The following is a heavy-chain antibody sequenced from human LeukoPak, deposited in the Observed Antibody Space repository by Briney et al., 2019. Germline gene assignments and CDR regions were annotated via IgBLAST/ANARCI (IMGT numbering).Heavy chain of an antibody. CDR3: ARGGIASVDPTGY. CDR1: GFTFSKYW. Sequence: GGSLRLSCAASGFTFSKYWMLWVRQAPGKGLVWVSRINTDGTSRSYADSVKGRFTISRDNAKNTLYLQMNSLRAEDTAVYYCARGGIASVDPTGYWGQGTLVTVSS. D-gene: IGHD6-13*01. CDR2: INTDGTSR. V-gene: IGHV3-74*01. J-gene: IGHJ4*02.